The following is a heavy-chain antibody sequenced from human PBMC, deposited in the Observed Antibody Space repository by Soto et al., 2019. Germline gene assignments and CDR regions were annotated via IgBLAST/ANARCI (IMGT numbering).Heavy chain of an antibody. CDR2: FDPEDGET. J-gene: IGHJ6*03. V-gene: IGHV1-24*01. D-gene: IGHD2-2*01. Sequence: ASVKVSCKVSGYTLTELSMHWVRQAPGKGLEWMGGFDPEDGETIYAQKFQGRVTMTEDTSTDTAYMELSSLRSEDTAVYYCATDHRGIVGVPAQDSYYYYMDVWGKGTTVTVSS. CDR3: ATDHRGIVGVPAQDSYYYYMDV. CDR1: GYTLTELS.